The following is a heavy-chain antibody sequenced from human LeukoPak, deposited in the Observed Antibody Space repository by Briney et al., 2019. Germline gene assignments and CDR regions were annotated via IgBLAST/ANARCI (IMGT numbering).Heavy chain of an antibody. CDR1: GFTFSSYA. Sequence: GGSLRLSCAASGFTFSSYAMHWVRQAPGKGLEGVAVISYDGSNKYYADSVKGRFTISRDNSKNTLYLQMNSLRAEDTAVYYCARDATGTTPYFDYWGQGTLVTVSS. J-gene: IGHJ4*02. CDR2: ISYDGSNK. D-gene: IGHD1-7*01. V-gene: IGHV3-30-3*01. CDR3: ARDATGTTPYFDY.